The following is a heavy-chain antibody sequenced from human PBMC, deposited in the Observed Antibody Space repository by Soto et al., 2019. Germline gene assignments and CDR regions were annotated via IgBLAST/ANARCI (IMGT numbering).Heavy chain of an antibody. V-gene: IGHV3-21*01. CDR2: ISSSSSYI. D-gene: IGHD2-15*01. CDR1: GFTFSSYS. Sequence: EVQLVESGGGLVKPGGSLRLSCAASGFTFSSYSMNWVRQAPGKGLEWVSSISSSSSYIYYADSVKGRFTISRDNAKNSLYLQMNSLRAEDTAVYYCARVGVGGYCSGGSCYPGTFDIWGQGTMVTVSS. CDR3: ARVGVGGYCSGGSCYPGTFDI. J-gene: IGHJ3*02.